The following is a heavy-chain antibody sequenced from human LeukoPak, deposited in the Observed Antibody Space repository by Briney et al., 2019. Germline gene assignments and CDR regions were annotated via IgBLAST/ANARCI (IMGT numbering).Heavy chain of an antibody. J-gene: IGHJ5*02. Sequence: SETLSLTCTVSGGSISSYYWSWIRQPAGKGLEWIGRIYASGSTNYNPSLQSRVTISVDRSKNQFSLKLSSVTAADTAVYYCARGPYCSGGSCYSAWFDPWGQGTLVTVSS. CDR1: GGSISSYY. CDR2: IYASGST. D-gene: IGHD2-15*01. V-gene: IGHV4-4*07. CDR3: ARGPYCSGGSCYSAWFDP.